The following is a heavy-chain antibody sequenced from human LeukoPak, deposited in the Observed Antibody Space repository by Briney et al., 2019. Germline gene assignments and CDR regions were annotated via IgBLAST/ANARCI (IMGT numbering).Heavy chain of an antibody. Sequence: PGGSLRLSCAASGFTFSSYGMHWVRQAPGKGLEWVAVISYDGSNKYYADSVKGRFTISRGNSKNTLYLQMNSLRAEDTAVYYCAKSPGYSYGHGDYWGQGTLVTVSS. CDR1: GFTFSSYG. CDR2: ISYDGSNK. V-gene: IGHV3-30*18. D-gene: IGHD5-18*01. J-gene: IGHJ4*02. CDR3: AKSPGYSYGHGDY.